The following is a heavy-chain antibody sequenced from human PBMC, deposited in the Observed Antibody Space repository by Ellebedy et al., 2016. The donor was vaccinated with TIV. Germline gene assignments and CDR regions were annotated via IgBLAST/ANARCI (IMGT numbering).Heavy chain of an antibody. CDR2: ISADGDRT. D-gene: IGHD6-13*01. J-gene: IGHJ4*02. V-gene: IGHV3-64D*06. CDR1: GFTFSIYV. CDR3: VKSPNDIEAAETGDFDY. Sequence: GESLKISCSASGFTFSIYVMHWVRQAPGKGLEYVSLISADGDRTYYADSVKDRFTISRDNSKNMLYLQMTSLRVDDTAVYYCVKSPNDIEAAETGDFDYWGQGTRVTVSS.